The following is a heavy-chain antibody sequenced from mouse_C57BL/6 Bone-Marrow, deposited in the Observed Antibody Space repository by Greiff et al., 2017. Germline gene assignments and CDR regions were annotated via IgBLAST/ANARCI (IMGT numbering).Heavy chain of an antibody. D-gene: IGHD2-10*01. V-gene: IGHV2-5*01. J-gene: IGHJ1*03. CDR2: IWRGGST. CDR3: AVLLYV. CDR1: GFSLTSYG. Sequence: VKLVESGPGLVQPSQCLSITCTASGFSLTSYGVHWVRQSPGKGLEWLGVIWRGGSTDYNAAFISRLSITKDNSKSQVFFKMNSQQADDTAIYYCAVLLYVWGTGTSVTVSS.